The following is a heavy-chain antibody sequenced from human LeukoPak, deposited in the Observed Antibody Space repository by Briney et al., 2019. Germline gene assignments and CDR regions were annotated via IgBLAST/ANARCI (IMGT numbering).Heavy chain of an antibody. V-gene: IGHV4-59*01. CDR3: ARDRVTGTPHYYYYGMDV. CDR2: IYYSGST. CDR1: GGSISSYY. J-gene: IGHJ6*02. D-gene: IGHD1-20*01. Sequence: SETLSLTCTVSGGSISSYYWSWIRQPPGKGLEWIGYIYYSGSTNYNPSLKSRVTISVDTSKNQSSLKLSSVAAADTAVYYCARDRVTGTPHYYYYGMDVWGQGTTVTVSS.